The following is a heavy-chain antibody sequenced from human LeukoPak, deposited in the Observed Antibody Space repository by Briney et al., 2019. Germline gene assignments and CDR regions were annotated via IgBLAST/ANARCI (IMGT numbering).Heavy chain of an antibody. D-gene: IGHD5-18*01. CDR1: GYTFTSYY. Sequence: ASVKVSCKASGYTFTSYYMHWVRQAPGQGLEWMGIINPSGGSTSYAQKFQGRVTMTRDTSTSTVYMELSSLRSEDTAMYYCASDKVPRRGYSYGYPGYWGQGTLVTVSS. V-gene: IGHV1-46*03. J-gene: IGHJ4*02. CDR2: INPSGGST. CDR3: ASDKVPRRGYSYGYPGY.